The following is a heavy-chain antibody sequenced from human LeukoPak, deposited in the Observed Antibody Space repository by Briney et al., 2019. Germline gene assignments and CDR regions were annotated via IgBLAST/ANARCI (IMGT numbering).Heavy chain of an antibody. V-gene: IGHV3-64D*09. CDR1: GFTFSSYA. CDR2: ISSNGGST. J-gene: IGHJ3*02. CDR3: MKAPLCPPRFDWLLCDAFDI. D-gene: IGHD3-9*01. Sequence: GGSLRLSCSASGFTFSSYAMHWVRQAPGKGLEYVSAISSNGGSTYYADSVKGRFTISRDNSKNTLYLQMSSLRAEDTAVYYCMKAPLCPPRFDWLLCDAFDIWGQGTMVTVSS.